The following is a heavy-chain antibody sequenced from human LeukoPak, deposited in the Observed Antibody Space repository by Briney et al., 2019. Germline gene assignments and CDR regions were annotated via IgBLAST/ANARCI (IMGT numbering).Heavy chain of an antibody. D-gene: IGHD3-16*02. J-gene: IGHJ4*02. CDR1: GYTFTSYG. V-gene: IGHV1-18*01. Sequence: ASVKVSCKASGYTFTSYGISWVRQAPGQGLEWKGWISAYNGNTNYAQKLQGRVTMTTDTSTSTAYMELRSLRSDDTAVYYCAREGGANMITFGGVIADLDYWGQGTLVTVSS. CDR3: AREGGANMITFGGVIADLDY. CDR2: ISAYNGNT.